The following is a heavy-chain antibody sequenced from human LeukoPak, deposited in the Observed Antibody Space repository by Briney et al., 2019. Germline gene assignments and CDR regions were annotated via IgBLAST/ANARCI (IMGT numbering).Heavy chain of an antibody. CDR1: GGTFSSYA. CDR2: IIPIFGTA. CDR3: ARDRSSWFKWFDP. D-gene: IGHD6-13*01. J-gene: IGHJ5*02. Sequence: SVKVSCKASGGTFSSYAISWVRQAPGQGLEWMGGIIPIFGTANYAQKLQGRVTITADKSTSTAYMELSSLRSEDTAVYYCARDRSSWFKWFDPWGQGTLVTVSS. V-gene: IGHV1-69*06.